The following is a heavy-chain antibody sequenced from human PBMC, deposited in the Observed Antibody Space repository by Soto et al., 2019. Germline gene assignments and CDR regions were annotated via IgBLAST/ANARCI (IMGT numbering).Heavy chain of an antibody. V-gene: IGHV4-61*08. CDR2: IYYSGIT. Sequence: PXATLSLTFSVSGVSFSSADYYWLWIRQPPGKGLEFIGYIYYSGITIYSPSLKSRLTLSIDTSKNQYSLQLTSVTAADTAVYYCARWNYYGSGRREFDYWGQGTLVTVSS. CDR3: ARWNYYGSGRREFDY. J-gene: IGHJ4*02. CDR1: GVSFSSADYY. D-gene: IGHD3-10*01.